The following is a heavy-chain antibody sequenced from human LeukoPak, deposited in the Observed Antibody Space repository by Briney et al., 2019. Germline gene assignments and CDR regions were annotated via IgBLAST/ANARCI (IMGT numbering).Heavy chain of an antibody. J-gene: IGHJ4*02. V-gene: IGHV5-51*01. CDR2: IYPGDSDT. D-gene: IGHD3-10*01. CDR3: ARRGRVLWIGDSEFDY. CDR1: GYSFTSYW. Sequence: GESLKISCKGSGYSFTSYWIGWVRQMPGKGLEWMGIIYPGDSDTRYSPSFQGQVTISADKSISTAYLQWSSLKASDTAMYYCARRGRVLWIGDSEFDYWGQLTLITVST.